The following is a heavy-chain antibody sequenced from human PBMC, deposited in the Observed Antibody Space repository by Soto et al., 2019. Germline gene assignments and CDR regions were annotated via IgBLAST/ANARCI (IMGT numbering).Heavy chain of an antibody. V-gene: IGHV1-46*01. J-gene: IGHJ4*02. Sequence: QVQLVQSGAEVKKPGASVKVSCKASGYTFTSYYMHWVRQAPGQGLEWMGIINPSGGSTSYAQKFQGRVTMTRDPSTSTVYMELSSLRSEDTAVYYCARLNTVKAHDYWGQGTLVTVSS. CDR2: INPSGGST. CDR3: ARLNTVKAHDY. CDR1: GYTFTSYY.